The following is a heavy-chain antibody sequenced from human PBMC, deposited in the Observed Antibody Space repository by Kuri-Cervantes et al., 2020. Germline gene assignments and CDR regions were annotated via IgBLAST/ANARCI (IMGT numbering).Heavy chain of an antibody. J-gene: IGHJ4*02. D-gene: IGHD3-22*01. V-gene: IGHV3-15*01. CDR1: GFTFISAW. CDR3: TTEGLYYYDSSGYKPGDY. CDR2: VKSKTDGGTT. Sequence: GESLKISCAASGFTFISAWMTSVRQAPGKGLEWVGRVKSKTDGGTTDYAAPVKGRFTISRDDSKNTLYLQMNSLKTEDTAVYYCTTEGLYYYDSSGYKPGDYWGQGTLVTVSS.